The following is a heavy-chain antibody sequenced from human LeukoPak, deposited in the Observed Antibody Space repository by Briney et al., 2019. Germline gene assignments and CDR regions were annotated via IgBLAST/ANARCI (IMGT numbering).Heavy chain of an antibody. V-gene: IGHV3-21*06. J-gene: IGHJ4*02. CDR1: GLTFSTSG. D-gene: IGHD1-14*01. CDR3: ATETNGRHYDY. CDR2: IGPTGSDR. Sequence: TGGSLRLSCTASGLTFSTSGFNWVRQVPGKGLEWVASIGPTGSDRYHADSIKGRFTISRDNANNFLYLQMNSLRAEDTAVYYCATETNGRHYDYWGQGTLLTVSS.